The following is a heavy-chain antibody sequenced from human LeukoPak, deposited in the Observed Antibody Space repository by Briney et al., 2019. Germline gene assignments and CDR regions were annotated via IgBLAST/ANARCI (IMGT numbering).Heavy chain of an antibody. D-gene: IGHD6-13*01. CDR1: GFTVSSNY. CDR2: IYSGGRT. V-gene: IGHV3-53*01. Sequence: GGSLRLSCAASGFTVSSNYMSWVRQAPGKGLEWVSVIYSGGRTYYADSVKGRFTISRDNSKNTLYLQMNSLRAEDTAVYYCAREISSSSWFFFDYCGQGTLVTVSS. CDR3: AREISSSSWFFFDY. J-gene: IGHJ4*02.